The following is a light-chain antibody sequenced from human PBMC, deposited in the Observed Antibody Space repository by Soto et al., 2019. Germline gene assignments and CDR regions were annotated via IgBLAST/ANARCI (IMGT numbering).Light chain of an antibody. CDR2: EVS. CDR3: SSYTSSSTYV. Sequence: QYALTQPASVSGSPGQSITISCTGTSVDVGGYNYVSWYQQHPGKAPKLMIYEVSNRPSGVSNRFSGSKSGNTASLTISGLQAEDEADYYCSSYTSSSTYVFGTGTKLTAL. J-gene: IGLJ1*01. CDR1: SVDVGGYNY. V-gene: IGLV2-14*01.